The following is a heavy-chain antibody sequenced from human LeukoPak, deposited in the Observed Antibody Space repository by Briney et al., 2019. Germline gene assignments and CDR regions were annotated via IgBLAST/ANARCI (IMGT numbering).Heavy chain of an antibody. V-gene: IGHV5-51*01. CDR3: ARHSLESSGYYSNFNL. J-gene: IGHJ4*02. CDR2: IYPADSDT. D-gene: IGHD3-22*01. CDR1: GYRFTSYW. Sequence: GESLKISCKGSGYRFTSYWIAWVRPMPGKGLEWMGIIYPADSDTRYSPSFQGQVTISVDKSISTAYLQWSSLKASDTAMYYCARHSLESSGYYSNFNLWGQGSLVTVSS.